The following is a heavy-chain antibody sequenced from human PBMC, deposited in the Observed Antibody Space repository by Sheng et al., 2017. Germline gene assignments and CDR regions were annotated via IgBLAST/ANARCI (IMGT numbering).Heavy chain of an antibody. CDR2: INPNSGGT. D-gene: IGHD6-19*01. J-gene: IGHJ4*02. V-gene: IGHV1-2*02. CDR3: ARHDLSGSVWLAFDF. CDR1: GYTFTGYY. Sequence: QVQLVQSGAEVKKPGASVKVSCKASGYTFTGYYIHWVRQAPGQGLEWMGWINPNSGGTNYAQKFQGRVTMTRDTSISTAYMELSRLRSDDTAVYYCARHDLSGSVWLAFDFWGQGTLVTVSS.